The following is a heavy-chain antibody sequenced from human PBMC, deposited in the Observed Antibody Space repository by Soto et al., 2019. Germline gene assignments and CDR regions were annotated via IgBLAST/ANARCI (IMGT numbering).Heavy chain of an antibody. J-gene: IGHJ6*02. CDR3: AKDWLTSYIAAAGNEPSRTPRRIDYYYGMDV. CDR1: GGSVTSHH. V-gene: IGHV4-59*02. CDR2: TSYTGNT. D-gene: IGHD6-13*01. Sequence: PSETLSLTCFVSGGSVTSHHWSWIRQFPGQGLEWIAYTSYTGNTNYNPSLQSRVTISLDTSKNQLSLKLTSMTAADTAVYYCAKDWLTSYIAAAGNEPSRTPRRIDYYYGMDVWGQGTTVTVSS.